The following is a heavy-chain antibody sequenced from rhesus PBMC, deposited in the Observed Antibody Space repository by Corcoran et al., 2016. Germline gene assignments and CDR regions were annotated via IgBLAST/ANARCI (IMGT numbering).Heavy chain of an antibody. CDR2: IYGGGGST. Sequence: QVQLQDSGPGLEKPSETMSLTCAVPGGSISSTYWSCIRQAPGKGLGWIERIYGGGGSTDYNPALKSRVTISTDTSKNQFSLKLSSVTAADTAVYYCARRLATVTLSYFDYWGQGVLVTVSS. CDR3: ARRLATVTLSYFDY. CDR1: GGSISSTY. D-gene: IGHD5-36*02. V-gene: IGHV4-160*01. J-gene: IGHJ4*01.